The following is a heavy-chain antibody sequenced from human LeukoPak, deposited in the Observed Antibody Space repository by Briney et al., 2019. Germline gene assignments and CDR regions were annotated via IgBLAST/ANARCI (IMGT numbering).Heavy chain of an antibody. CDR1: GFTFGTYW. V-gene: IGHV3-23*01. CDR3: AKGRIVGATSFDH. CDR2: ISNDGGRT. D-gene: IGHD1-26*01. Sequence: QPGGSLRLSCAASGFTFGTYWMSWVRQAPGKGLEWVSGISNDGGRTYYADSVKGRLTISRDNSKNSLYLQMNSLRAEDTAIYYCAKGRIVGATSFDHWGQGSLVTVSS. J-gene: IGHJ4*02.